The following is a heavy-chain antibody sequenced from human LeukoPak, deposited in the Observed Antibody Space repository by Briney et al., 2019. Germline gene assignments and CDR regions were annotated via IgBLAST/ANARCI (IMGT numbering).Heavy chain of an antibody. Sequence: SETLSLTCTASGGSISSYYWSWIRQPPGKGLEWIGYIYYSGSTNYNPSLKSRVTISVDTSKNQFSLKLSSVTAADTAVYYCARTSIAARPYYYYMDVWGKGTTVTVSS. J-gene: IGHJ6*03. V-gene: IGHV4-59*01. CDR2: IYYSGST. CDR1: GGSISSYY. CDR3: ARTSIAARPYYYYMDV. D-gene: IGHD6-6*01.